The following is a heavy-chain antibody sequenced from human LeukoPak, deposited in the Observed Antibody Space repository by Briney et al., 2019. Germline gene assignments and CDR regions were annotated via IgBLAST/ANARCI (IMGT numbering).Heavy chain of an antibody. CDR3: AREVLRYFDWLSDAFDI. Sequence: GASVKVSCKASGYTFTGYYMHWVRQAPGQGLEWMGWINPNSGDTDYAQKFQGRVTMTRDTSISTAYMELSRLRSDDTAVYYCAREVLRYFDWLSDAFDIWGQGTMVTVSS. CDR1: GYTFTGYY. D-gene: IGHD3-9*01. V-gene: IGHV1-2*02. CDR2: INPNSGDT. J-gene: IGHJ3*02.